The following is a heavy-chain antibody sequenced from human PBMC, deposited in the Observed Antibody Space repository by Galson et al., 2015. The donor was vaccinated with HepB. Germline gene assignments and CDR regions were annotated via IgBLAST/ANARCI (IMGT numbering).Heavy chain of an antibody. J-gene: IGHJ4*02. D-gene: IGHD6-13*01. CDR1: GGSISSYY. V-gene: IGHV4-59*01. Sequence: ETLSLTCTASGGSISSYYWSWIRQPPGKGLEWIGYIYYRGSTNYNPSLKSRATISVDTSKNQFSLKLSSVTAADTALYYCARRVGGYSSSWYLDYWGQGTLVTVSS. CDR2: IYYRGST. CDR3: ARRVGGYSSSWYLDY.